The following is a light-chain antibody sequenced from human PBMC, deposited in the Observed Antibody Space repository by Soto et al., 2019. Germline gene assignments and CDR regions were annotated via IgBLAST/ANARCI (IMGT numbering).Light chain of an antibody. CDR3: MQTLRTLYT. J-gene: IGKJ2*01. CDR1: QSLLHSNGYNY. Sequence: IVMTQSPLSLPVTPGEPASISCRSSQSLLHSNGYNYLHWYLQKPGQSPQLLIYLGSNRASGVPDRCSGSGSGTDFTLKISRVEAEDVGVYYCMQTLRTLYTFGQGTKLEIK. V-gene: IGKV2-28*01. CDR2: LGS.